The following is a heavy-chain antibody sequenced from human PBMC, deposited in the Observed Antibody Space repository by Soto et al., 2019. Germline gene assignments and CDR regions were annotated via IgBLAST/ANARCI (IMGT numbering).Heavy chain of an antibody. D-gene: IGHD6-13*01. CDR3: VRFGGAAAGPGDY. J-gene: IGHJ4*02. CDR1: EFTFSSYE. CDR2: ISSSGTTI. V-gene: IGHV3-48*03. Sequence: PGGSLRLSCVASEFTFSSYEMNWVRQAPGKGLEWVSYISSSGTTIYYTDSVKGRFTISRDNAKKSLYLQMHSLRAEDTAVYYCVRFGGAAAGPGDYWGQGTLVTVSS.